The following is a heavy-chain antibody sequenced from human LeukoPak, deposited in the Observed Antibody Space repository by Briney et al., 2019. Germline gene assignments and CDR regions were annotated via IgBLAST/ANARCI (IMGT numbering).Heavy chain of an antibody. CDR2: INQDGSKK. J-gene: IGHJ4*02. CDR1: RFTFSNYW. Sequence: GGSLRLSCVASRFTFSNYWMSWVRQAPGEGLEWVANINQDGSKKVYADSMKGRFTISRDNAKESLYLQLNSLRADDTAVYYCAKWGPHCVGDYCPALDSWGQGTLVTVSS. V-gene: IGHV3-7*01. CDR3: AKWGPHCVGDYCPALDS. D-gene: IGHD2-21*02.